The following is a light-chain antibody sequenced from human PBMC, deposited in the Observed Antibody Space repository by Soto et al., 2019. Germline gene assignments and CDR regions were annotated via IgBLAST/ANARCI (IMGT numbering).Light chain of an antibody. CDR1: QDITIY. CDR2: AKT. CDR3: QQSYTNPLS. J-gene: IGKJ4*01. V-gene: IGKV1-39*01. Sequence: DIQMTQSPSSLSASVGDEVTITCRAGQDITIYLNWYQHKPGKAPKLLIYAKTRLQSGVPSRFSGSGSGTDFTLTITSLQPEDFATYYCQQSYTNPLSFRGGTKVEIK.